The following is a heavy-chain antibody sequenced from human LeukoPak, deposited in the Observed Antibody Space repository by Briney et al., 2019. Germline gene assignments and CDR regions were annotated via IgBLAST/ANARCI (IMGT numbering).Heavy chain of an antibody. J-gene: IGHJ4*02. D-gene: IGHD3-9*01. CDR1: GFTFDDYD. CDR2: ISWNSGSI. V-gene: IGHV3-9*01. CDR3: AKGYYDILTGLLDY. Sequence: PGRSLRLSCAASGFTFDDYDMHWVRQAPGKGLEWVSGISWNSGSIVYADSVKGRFTISRDNAKNSLYLQMNSLRAEDTALYYCAKGYYDILTGLLDYWGQGTLVTVSS.